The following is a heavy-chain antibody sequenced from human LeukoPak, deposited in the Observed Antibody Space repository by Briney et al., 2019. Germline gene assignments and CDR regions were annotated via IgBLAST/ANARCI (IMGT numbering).Heavy chain of an antibody. CDR3: AMALDY. Sequence: GGSLRLSCVASGFTFSNYLMNWVRQAPGKGLEWVSGISHSGSSIYYADSVKGRFTISRDNSKNTLYLQMDRLRVEDTAVYYCAMALDYWGQGTLVTVSS. V-gene: IGHV3-23*01. CDR2: ISHSGSSI. CDR1: GFTFSNYL. J-gene: IGHJ4*02.